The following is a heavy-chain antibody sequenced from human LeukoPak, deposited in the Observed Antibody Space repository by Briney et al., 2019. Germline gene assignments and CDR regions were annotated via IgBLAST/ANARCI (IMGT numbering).Heavy chain of an antibody. Sequence: GGSLRLSCAASGFTFSSYAMSWVRQTPGKGLEWVSAISGSGGSTYYAGSVKGRFTISRDNSKNTLFLQMNSLRAEDTAPYYCAKSVAIYFYYGLDAWGQGTTVTVSS. D-gene: IGHD3-3*01. CDR3: AKSVAIYFYYGLDA. J-gene: IGHJ6*02. V-gene: IGHV3-23*01. CDR2: ISGSGGST. CDR1: GFTFSSYA.